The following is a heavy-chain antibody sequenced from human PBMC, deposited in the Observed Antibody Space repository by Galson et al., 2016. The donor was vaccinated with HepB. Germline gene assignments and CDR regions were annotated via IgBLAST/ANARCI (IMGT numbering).Heavy chain of an antibody. D-gene: IGHD5-12*01. J-gene: IGHJ5*01. CDR3: AKARARGDYTGYLAETDS. Sequence: SLRLSCAASGFTFSNAWMSWVRQAPGKGLEWVGRIKSKTDGETTDYAAPVKGRFIISRDDSKNSLYLQMNSLRVEDTGLYYCAKARARGDYTGYLAETDSWGQGALVTVSS. CDR2: IKSKTDGETT. CDR1: GFTFSNAW. V-gene: IGHV3-15*05.